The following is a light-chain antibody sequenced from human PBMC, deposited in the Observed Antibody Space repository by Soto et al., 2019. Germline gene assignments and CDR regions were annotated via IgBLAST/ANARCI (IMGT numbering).Light chain of an antibody. CDR3: QQSYSTPLT. CDR1: QSISSY. V-gene: IGKV1-39*01. CDR2: AAS. Sequence: DIQMTQSPSSLSASVGDRVTITCRASQSISSYLNWYQQKPGKAPKLLIYAASSLHSGVPSWFSGHGSETAFTRTISSLQPEEFANYYCQQSYSTPLTCRAGPKVDI. J-gene: IGKJ3*01.